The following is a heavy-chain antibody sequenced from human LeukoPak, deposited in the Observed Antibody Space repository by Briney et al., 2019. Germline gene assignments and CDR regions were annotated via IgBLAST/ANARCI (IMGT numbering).Heavy chain of an antibody. Sequence: TGGSLRLSCAASGLSFSGSRMNWVRQAPGKGLEWVSSITGTSGRIFYGVSVKGRFTVSRDNAKNSLFLQMNSLSAEDTAVYYCARVQYYEFSNGYRAIYMDVWGKGTTVTVSS. V-gene: IGHV3-21*01. D-gene: IGHD3-3*01. CDR2: ITGTSGRI. CDR1: GLSFSGSR. J-gene: IGHJ6*03. CDR3: ARVQYYEFSNGYRAIYMDV.